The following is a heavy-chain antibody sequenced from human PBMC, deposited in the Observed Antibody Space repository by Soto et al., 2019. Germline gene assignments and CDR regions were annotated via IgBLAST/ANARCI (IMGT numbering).Heavy chain of an antibody. CDR1: GYTPTGLF. D-gene: IGHD2-15*01. J-gene: IGHJ3*02. V-gene: IGHV1-24*01. CDR3: ATDLGYCSGGSCYGXDAFDI. Sequence: GASGKGSCKGSGYTPTGLFMHWGGKAPGKGLEWMGGFDPEDGETIYAQKFQGRVTMTEDTSTDTAYMELSSLRSEDTAVYYCATDLGYCSGGSCYGXDAFDIWG. CDR2: FDPEDGET.